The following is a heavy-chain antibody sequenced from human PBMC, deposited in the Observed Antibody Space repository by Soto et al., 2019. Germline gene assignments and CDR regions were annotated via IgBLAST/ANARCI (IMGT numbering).Heavy chain of an antibody. CDR3: ARESSGGSFHNWFDP. CDR2: IYHSGST. Sequence: QVQLQESGPGLVKPSGTLSLTCAVSGGSISSSNWWSWVRQPPGKGLAWIGEIYHSGSTNYNPSLKSRVTISVDNSKNQFSLKLSSVTAADTAVYYCARESSGGSFHNWFDPWGQGTLVTVSS. CDR1: GGSISSSNW. V-gene: IGHV4-4*02. D-gene: IGHD2-15*01. J-gene: IGHJ5*02.